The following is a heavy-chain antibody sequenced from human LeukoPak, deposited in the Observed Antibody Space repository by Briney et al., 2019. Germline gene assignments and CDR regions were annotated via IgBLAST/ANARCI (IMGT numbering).Heavy chain of an antibody. Sequence: GGSLRLSCAASGFTFSTYAMSWVRQAPGKGLEWVSAISGRGDRTYYPDSVKGRFTISRDNSKNTLYLQMNSLRAEDTAVYYCAKRYGSGSYSTFDYWGQGTLVTVSS. CDR2: ISGRGDRT. D-gene: IGHD3-10*01. V-gene: IGHV3-23*01. J-gene: IGHJ4*02. CDR1: GFTFSTYA. CDR3: AKRYGSGSYSTFDY.